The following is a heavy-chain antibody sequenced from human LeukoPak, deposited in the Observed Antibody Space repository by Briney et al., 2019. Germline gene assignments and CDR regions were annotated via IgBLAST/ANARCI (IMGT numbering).Heavy chain of an antibody. Sequence: SETLSLTCTVSGDSIISSNFYWGWIRQPPGKGLEWIGSIYYSGSTYYNPSLKSRVTISVDMSKNQFSLKLSTVTATDTAVYYCVRHSYYYDSSGYYYGGYYFDYWGQGTLVTVSS. J-gene: IGHJ4*02. V-gene: IGHV4-39*01. CDR1: GDSIISSNFY. CDR3: VRHSYYYDSSGYYYGGYYFDY. CDR2: IYYSGST. D-gene: IGHD3-22*01.